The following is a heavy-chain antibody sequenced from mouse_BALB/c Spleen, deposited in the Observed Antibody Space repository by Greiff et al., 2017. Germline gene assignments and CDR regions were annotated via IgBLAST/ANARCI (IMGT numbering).Heavy chain of an antibody. V-gene: IGHV3-2*02. Sequence: VQLKESGPGLVKPSQSLSLTCTVTGYSITSDYAWNWIRQFPGNKLEWMGYISYSGSTSYNPSLKSRISITRDTSKNQFFLQLNSVTTEDTATYYCARDGTTVVPTYWYFDVWGAGTTVTVSS. CDR1: GYSITSDYA. CDR3: ARDGTTVVPTYWYFDV. CDR2: ISYSGST. J-gene: IGHJ1*01. D-gene: IGHD1-1*01.